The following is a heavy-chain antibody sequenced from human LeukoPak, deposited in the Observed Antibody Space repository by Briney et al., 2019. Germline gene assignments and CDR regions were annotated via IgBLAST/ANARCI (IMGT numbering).Heavy chain of an antibody. J-gene: IGHJ2*01. D-gene: IGHD1-26*01. CDR3: ARHAKEKWELLPYWYFDL. V-gene: IGHV4-30-4*01. CDR2: IYYSGST. Sequence: SQTLSLTCTVSGGSISSGDYYWSWIRQPPGKGLEWIGYIYYSGSTNYNPSLKSRVTISVDTSKNQFSLKLSSVTAADTAVYYCARHAKEKWELLPYWYFDLWGRGTLVTVSS. CDR1: GGSISSGDYY.